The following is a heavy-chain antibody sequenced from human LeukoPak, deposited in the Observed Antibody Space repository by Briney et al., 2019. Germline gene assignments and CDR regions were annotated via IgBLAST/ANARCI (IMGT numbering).Heavy chain of an antibody. CDR3: ARAREAATIDS. V-gene: IGHV4-34*01. D-gene: IGHD6-25*01. J-gene: IGHJ4*02. CDR1: GGSISDYY. Sequence: SETLSLTCTVSGGSISDYYWSWIRQTPGKGLEWIGEINHSGSTNYNPSLKSRVIISVDTSKNQFSLKLSSLTDVDTAIYYCARAREAATIDSWGQGTLVTVSS. CDR2: INHSGST.